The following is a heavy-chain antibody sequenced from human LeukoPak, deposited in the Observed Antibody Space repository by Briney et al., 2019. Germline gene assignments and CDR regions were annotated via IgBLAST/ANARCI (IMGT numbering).Heavy chain of an antibody. Sequence: SETLSLTCTVSGGSISSYYWSWVRQPPGKGLEWIGYIYYSGSTNYNPSRKSRVTISVETSKNQFSLKLSSVTAADTAVYYCARGQGDIDYWGQGTLVTVSS. CDR3: ARGQGDIDY. D-gene: IGHD3-16*01. J-gene: IGHJ4*02. CDR2: IYYSGST. CDR1: GGSISSYY. V-gene: IGHV4-59*01.